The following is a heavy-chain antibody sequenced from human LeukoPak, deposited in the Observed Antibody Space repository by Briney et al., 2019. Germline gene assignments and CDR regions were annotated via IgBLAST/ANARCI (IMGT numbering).Heavy chain of an antibody. Sequence: PSETLSLTCAVYGGSFSGYYWSWIRQPPGKGLEWIGEINHSRSTNYNPSLKSRVTISVDTSKNQFSLKLSSVTAADTAVYYCARLNSYGYKVGLDYWGQGTLVTVSS. V-gene: IGHV4-34*01. J-gene: IGHJ4*02. CDR3: ARLNSYGYKVGLDY. CDR1: GGSFSGYY. D-gene: IGHD5-18*01. CDR2: INHSRST.